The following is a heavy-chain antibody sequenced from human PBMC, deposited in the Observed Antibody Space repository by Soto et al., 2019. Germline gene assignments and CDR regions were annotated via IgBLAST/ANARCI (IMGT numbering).Heavy chain of an antibody. Sequence: EVQLVESGGGLVQPGESLKLSCAASGFTFRGSAMHWVRQASGKGLEWVGRIRTKANSYATAYAASVQGRFTISRDDSKSTAYLQMKSLKTEGTAVYYCTGSLLAYSSGSTCHTDYYYYGMDVWGPGPGVNVPS. J-gene: IGHJ6*02. CDR1: GFTFRGSA. CDR3: TGSLLAYSSGSTCHTDYYYYGMDV. D-gene: IGHD3-22*01. CDR2: IRTKANSYAT. V-gene: IGHV3-73*02.